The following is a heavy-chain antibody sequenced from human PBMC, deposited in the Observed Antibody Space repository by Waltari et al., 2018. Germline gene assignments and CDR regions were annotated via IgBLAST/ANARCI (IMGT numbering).Heavy chain of an antibody. D-gene: IGHD3-3*01. J-gene: IGHJ4*02. CDR3: ARGDFWSGYLRYYFDS. V-gene: IGHV3-7*01. Sequence: EVQVVESGGGLVQPGGSLRLSCAASGFSFSSYWMSWVRQAPGKGLEWVANIKQDGSGKSYVDSVKGRFTISRDNAKNSLYLQMNSLRAEDTAVYYCARGDFWSGYLRYYFDSWGQGTLVTVSS. CDR2: IKQDGSGK. CDR1: GFSFSSYW.